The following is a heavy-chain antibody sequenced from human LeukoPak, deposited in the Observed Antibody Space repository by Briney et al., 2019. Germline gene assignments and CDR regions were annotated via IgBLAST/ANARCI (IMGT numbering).Heavy chain of an antibody. V-gene: IGHV4-59*01. D-gene: IGHD3-16*02. CDR2: IYYSGST. J-gene: IGHJ2*01. CDR3: ARAGLYPDWYFDL. CDR1: GGSISSYY. Sequence: SETLSLTCTVSGGSISSYYWSWIRQPPGKGLEWIGYIYYSGSTNYNPSLKSRVTISVDTSKNQFSLKLSSVTAADTAVYYCARAGLYPDWYFDLWGRGTLVTVPS.